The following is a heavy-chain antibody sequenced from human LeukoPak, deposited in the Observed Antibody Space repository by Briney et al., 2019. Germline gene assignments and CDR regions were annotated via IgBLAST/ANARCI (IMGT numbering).Heavy chain of an antibody. CDR2: TYYKSQWYT. V-gene: IGHV6-1*01. CDR1: GDSVSSNSVA. D-gene: IGHD6-19*01. J-gene: IGHJ4*02. CDR3: ARGSTSGIDY. Sequence: SQTLSLTCAISGDSVSSNSVAWNLIRQSPSRGLELLGRTYYKSQWYTDYAVSVKSRITITPDTSKNQFSLQLNSVTPEDTAVYYCARGSTSGIDYWGQGTLVTVSS.